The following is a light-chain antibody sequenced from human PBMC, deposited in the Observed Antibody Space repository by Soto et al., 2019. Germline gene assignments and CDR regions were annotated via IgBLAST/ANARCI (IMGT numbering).Light chain of an antibody. Sequence: VLGEPPSASCTPGERVTLSCYTSCFYVGSYTVYWYQQLPGTGPTLLLYGNNQRTSGVPDRFSGTKSGTSASLAISGLQSEDEADYYCSGWDDSRNGYVFGTGTKV. CDR1: CFYVGSYT. CDR3: SGWDDSRNGYV. V-gene: IGLV1-44*01. CDR2: GNN. J-gene: IGLJ1*01.